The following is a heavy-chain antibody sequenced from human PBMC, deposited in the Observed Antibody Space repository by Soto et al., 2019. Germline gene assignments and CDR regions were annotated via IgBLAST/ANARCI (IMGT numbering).Heavy chain of an antibody. V-gene: IGHV3-64*02. Sequence: GGSLRLSCAASGFTFSSCPMHWVRQAPGKGLEHVSSTSGDGRIMYYLDSVKGRFTVSRDNSKNTLYLQMGSLRTEDMAVYYCARGRAAYYFDYWGQGALVTVSS. J-gene: IGHJ4*02. CDR1: GFTFSSCP. D-gene: IGHD6-25*01. CDR2: TSGDGRIM. CDR3: ARGRAAYYFDY.